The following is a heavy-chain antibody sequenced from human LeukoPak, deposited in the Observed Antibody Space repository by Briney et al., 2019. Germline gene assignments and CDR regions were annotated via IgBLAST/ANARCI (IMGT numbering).Heavy chain of an antibody. CDR3: TTDPTEYSSGWYWFDP. J-gene: IGHJ5*02. V-gene: IGHV3-15*01. CDR1: GFTFSNAW. D-gene: IGHD6-19*01. CDR2: IKSKTDGGTT. Sequence: GRSLRLSCAASGFTFSNAWMSWVRQAPGKGLEWVGRIKSKTDGGTTDYAAPVKSRFTISRDDSKNTLYLQMNSLKTEDTAVYYCTTDPTEYSSGWYWFDPWGQGTLVTVSS.